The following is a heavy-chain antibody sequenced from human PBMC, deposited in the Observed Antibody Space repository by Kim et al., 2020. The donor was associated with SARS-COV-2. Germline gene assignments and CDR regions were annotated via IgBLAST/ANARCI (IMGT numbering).Heavy chain of an antibody. CDR1: GGTFSSYA. V-gene: IGHV1-69*13. D-gene: IGHD3-22*01. CDR2: IIPIFGTA. J-gene: IGHJ5*02. CDR3: ARDRGKWLSKGLNWFDP. Sequence: SVKVSCKASGGTFSSYAISWVRQAPGQGLEWMGGIIPIFGTANYAQKFQGRVTITADESTSTAYMELSSLRSEDTAVYYCARDRGKWLSKGLNWFDPWGQGTLVTVSS.